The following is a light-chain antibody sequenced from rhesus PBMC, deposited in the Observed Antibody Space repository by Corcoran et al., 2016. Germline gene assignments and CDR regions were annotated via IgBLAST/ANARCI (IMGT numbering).Light chain of an antibody. CDR3: QHYYSTPLT. CDR1: QDISND. J-gene: IGKJ4*01. CDR2: EAS. Sequence: DIQMTQSPSSLSASVGDRVTITCRASQDISNDLTWYQQKPGEIPKILIYEASSLQSGIPSRFSGSGSGTDFTLTISSLQPEDFATYYCQHYYSTPLTFGGGTKVEIK. V-gene: IGKV1-25*01.